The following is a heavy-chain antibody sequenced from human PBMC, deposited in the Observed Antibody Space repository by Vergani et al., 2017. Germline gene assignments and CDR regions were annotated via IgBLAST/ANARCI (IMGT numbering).Heavy chain of an antibody. CDR2: INSDGSST. CDR3: ARDLKPDSSGYYYVPQPFDY. Sequence: EVQLVESGGGLVQPGGSLRLSCAASGFTFSSYWMHWVRQAPGKGLVWVSRINSDGSSTSYADSVKGRFTISRDNAKNTLYLQMNSLRAEDTAVYYCARDLKPDSSGYYYVPQPFDYWGQGTLVTVSS. J-gene: IGHJ4*02. V-gene: IGHV3-74*01. CDR1: GFTFSSYW. D-gene: IGHD3-22*01.